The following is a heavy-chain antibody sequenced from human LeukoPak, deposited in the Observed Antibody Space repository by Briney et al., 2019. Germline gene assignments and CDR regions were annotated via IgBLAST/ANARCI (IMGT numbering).Heavy chain of an antibody. Sequence: PGGSLRLSCAASGFTVSSNYMSWVRQAPGKGLEWVSVIYSGGSTYYADSVKGRFTISRDNSKNTLYLQMNSLRAEDTAVYYCARDRVGCSGDCYWPPGYWGQGTLVTVSS. CDR1: GFTVSSNY. D-gene: IGHD2-21*02. V-gene: IGHV3-53*01. CDR2: IYSGGST. J-gene: IGHJ4*02. CDR3: ARDRVGCSGDCYWPPGY.